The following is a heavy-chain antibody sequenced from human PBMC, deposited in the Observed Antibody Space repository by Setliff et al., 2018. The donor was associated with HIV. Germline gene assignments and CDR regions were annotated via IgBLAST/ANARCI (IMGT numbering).Heavy chain of an antibody. D-gene: IGHD4-17*01. Sequence: PSETLSLTCAVYGGSFSGYFCIWVRQPPGKGLEWIGEINYDGDTTYNPSLKSRVNMFIDTSKKQFSLKVASVTAADTAVYYCVRQHGDYAFGSWGQGTLVTVSS. CDR1: GGSFSGYF. CDR3: VRQHGDYAFGS. CDR2: INYDGDT. V-gene: IGHV4-34*01. J-gene: IGHJ5*01.